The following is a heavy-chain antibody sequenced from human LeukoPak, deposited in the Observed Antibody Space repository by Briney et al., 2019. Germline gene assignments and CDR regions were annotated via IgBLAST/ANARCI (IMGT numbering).Heavy chain of an antibody. CDR3: ARGGITQRPNWFDP. D-gene: IGHD1-14*01. V-gene: IGHV1-2*02. CDR1: GYTFTGYY. CDR2: INPNSGGT. J-gene: IGHJ5*02. Sequence: GASVKVSCKASGYTFTGYYMHWVRQAPGQGLEWMGWINPNSGGTNYAQKFQGRVTMTRDASISTAYMELSRLRSDDTAVYYCARGGITQRPNWFDPWGQGTLVTVSS.